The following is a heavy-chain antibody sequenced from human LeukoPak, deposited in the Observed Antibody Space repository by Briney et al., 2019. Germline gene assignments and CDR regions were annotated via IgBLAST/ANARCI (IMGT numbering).Heavy chain of an antibody. V-gene: IGHV5-51*01. CDR1: GHTFTGDW. Sequence: GESLKISCKASGHTFTGDWIGWVRQMPGKGLEWMGIIYPGDSDTKYNAPFQGQVTISADKSISTAYLQWGSLKASDTATYYCARPALYCSSTVCPPYMDVWGKGITVTVSS. CDR3: ARPALYCSSTVCPPYMDV. D-gene: IGHD2-2*01. J-gene: IGHJ6*03. CDR2: IYPGDSDT.